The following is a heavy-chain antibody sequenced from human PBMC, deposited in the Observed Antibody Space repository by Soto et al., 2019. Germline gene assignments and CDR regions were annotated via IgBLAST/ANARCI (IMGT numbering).Heavy chain of an antibody. D-gene: IGHD2-15*01. CDR1: GYSFTSYW. CDR2: IYPGDSDT. V-gene: IGHV5-51*01. Sequence: PGESLKISCKGSGYSFTSYWIGWMRQMPGKGLEWMGIIYPGDSDTRYSPSFQGQVTISADKSISTAYLQWSSLKASDTAMYYCARPLVYCSVGSCYKPVDYWGQGTLVTVSS. J-gene: IGHJ4*02. CDR3: ARPLVYCSVGSCYKPVDY.